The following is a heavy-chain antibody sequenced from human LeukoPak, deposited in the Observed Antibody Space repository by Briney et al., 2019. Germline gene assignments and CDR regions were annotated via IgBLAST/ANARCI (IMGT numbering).Heavy chain of an antibody. CDR1: GYTFTGYY. V-gene: IGHV1-2*02. CDR2: INPNSGGT. D-gene: IGHD1-26*01. CDR3: ARSWSGSYYYMVDY. Sequence: GASVKVSCKASGYTFTGYYMHWVRQAPGQGLEWMGWINPNSGGTNYAQKFQGRVTMTRDTSISTAYVELSRLRSDDTAVYYCARSWSGSYYYMVDYWGQGTLVTVSS. J-gene: IGHJ4*02.